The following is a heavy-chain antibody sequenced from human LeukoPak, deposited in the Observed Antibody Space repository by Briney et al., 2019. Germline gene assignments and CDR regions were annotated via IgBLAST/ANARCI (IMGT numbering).Heavy chain of an antibody. Sequence: GGSLRLSCATSGFTFSMSGMHWVRQAPGKGLEWVGVIWHDGNNKYYADSVKGRFTISRDNSKNTVCLQMNSLRADDTAMYYCVKDRYGDLDYWGQGTLVTVSS. J-gene: IGHJ4*02. V-gene: IGHV3-30*02. CDR1: GFTFSMSG. CDR3: VKDRYGDLDY. D-gene: IGHD4-17*01. CDR2: IWHDGNNK.